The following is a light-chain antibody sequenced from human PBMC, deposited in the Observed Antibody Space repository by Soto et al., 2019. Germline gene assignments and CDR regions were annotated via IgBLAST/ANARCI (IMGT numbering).Light chain of an antibody. CDR1: QDLTNF. V-gene: IGKV1-33*01. CDR2: DTT. CDR3: QQYVNLPYT. Sequence: DIQMTQSPTSLAASVGDRVTITCQASQDLTNFLNWYQQKPGEAPKLLIYDTTTLEEGVPSRFSGGGSGTDFTFTINGVQPEDAAIYSCQQYVNLPYTFGQGTKLEIK. J-gene: IGKJ2*01.